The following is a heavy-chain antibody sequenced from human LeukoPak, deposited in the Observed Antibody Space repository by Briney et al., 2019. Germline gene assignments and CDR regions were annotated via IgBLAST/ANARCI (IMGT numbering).Heavy chain of an antibody. CDR2: IYYSGST. Sequence: SETLSLTCTVSGDSISSSSYYWGWVRQPPGKGLEWIGSIYYSGSTYYNPSLQSRVTISVDTSKNQFSLKLSSVTAADTAVYYCARHAAAYFFDYWSQGTLVTVSS. V-gene: IGHV4-39*01. D-gene: IGHD6-13*01. J-gene: IGHJ4*02. CDR3: ARHAAAYFFDY. CDR1: GDSISSSSYY.